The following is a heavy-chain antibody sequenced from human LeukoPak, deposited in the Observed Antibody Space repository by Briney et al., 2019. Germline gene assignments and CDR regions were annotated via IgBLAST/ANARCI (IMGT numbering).Heavy chain of an antibody. CDR2: IYYSGST. Sequence: SETLSLTCTVSGVSISSSSYYWGWIRQPPGKGLEWIGSIYYSGSTYYNPSLKSRVTISVDTSKNQFSLKLSSVTAADTAVYYCARPYYYDSRIDPWGQGTRVTVSS. V-gene: IGHV4-39*07. J-gene: IGHJ5*02. CDR3: ARPYYYDSRIDP. CDR1: GVSISSSSYY. D-gene: IGHD3-22*01.